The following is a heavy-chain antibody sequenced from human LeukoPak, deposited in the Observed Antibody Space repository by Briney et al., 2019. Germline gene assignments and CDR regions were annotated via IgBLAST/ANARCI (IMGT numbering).Heavy chain of an antibody. CDR1: GFTFSSYG. V-gene: IGHV3-30*18. Sequence: PGGSLRLSCAASGFTFSSYGMHWVRQAPGKGLEWVAVISYDGSNKYYADSVKGRFTISRDNSKNTLYLQMNSLRAEDTAVYYCVKGLWFGELLSYYFDYWGQGTLVTVSS. CDR3: VKGLWFGELLSYYFDY. J-gene: IGHJ4*02. D-gene: IGHD3-10*01. CDR2: ISYDGSNK.